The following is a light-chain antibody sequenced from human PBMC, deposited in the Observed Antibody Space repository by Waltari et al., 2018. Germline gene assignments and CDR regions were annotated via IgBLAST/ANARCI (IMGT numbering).Light chain of an antibody. CDR1: QSISNS. CDR3: QQSYIIPRT. Sequence: DIQMTQSPSSLSAFVGDRVTITCRASQSISNSLNWYQQKPGKAPKVLIYAASSLQSGVPSRFSGSGSGTDFTLTISSLQPEDFATYYCQQSYIIPRTFGQGTKVEIK. CDR2: AAS. V-gene: IGKV1-39*01. J-gene: IGKJ1*01.